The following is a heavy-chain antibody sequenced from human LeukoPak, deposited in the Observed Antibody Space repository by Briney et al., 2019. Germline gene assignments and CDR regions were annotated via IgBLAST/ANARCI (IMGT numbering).Heavy chain of an antibody. CDR1: GFTFSNYW. CDR3: ACAYYDSSGYNY. D-gene: IGHD3-22*01. Sequence: GGSLRLSCAVSGFTFSNYWMSWVRQAPGKGLEWLANIKQDGSEKYYVDSVKGRFTISRDNAENSLYLQMNSLRAEDTALYYCACAYYDSSGYNYWGQGTLVTVSS. V-gene: IGHV3-7*01. J-gene: IGHJ4*02. CDR2: IKQDGSEK.